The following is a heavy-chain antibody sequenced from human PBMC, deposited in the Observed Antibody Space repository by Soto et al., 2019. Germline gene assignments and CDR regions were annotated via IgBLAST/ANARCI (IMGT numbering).Heavy chain of an antibody. CDR2: ISAYNGNT. Sequence: GASVKVSCKASGYTFTSYHMTWLRQAPGQGLEWMGWISAYNGNTNYAQKLQGRVTMTTDTSTSTAYMELRSLRSYDTAVYYCARDSPPPRDWGQGTLVTVSS. J-gene: IGHJ4*02. CDR1: GYTFTSYH. CDR3: ARDSPPPRD. V-gene: IGHV1-18*01.